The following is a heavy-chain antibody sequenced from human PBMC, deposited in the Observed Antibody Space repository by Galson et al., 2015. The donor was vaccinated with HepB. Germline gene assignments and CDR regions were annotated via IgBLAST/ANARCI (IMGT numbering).Heavy chain of an antibody. D-gene: IGHD3-10*01. CDR2: ISYDGSNK. V-gene: IGHV3-30*18. J-gene: IGHJ4*02. CDR3: AKDRAMVRGVYYLDY. Sequence: SLRLSCAASGFTFSSYGMHWVRQAPGKGLEWVAVISYDGSNKYYADSVKGRFTISRDNSKNTLYLQMNSLRAEDTAVYYCAKDRAMVRGVYYLDYWGQGTLVTVSS. CDR1: GFTFSSYG.